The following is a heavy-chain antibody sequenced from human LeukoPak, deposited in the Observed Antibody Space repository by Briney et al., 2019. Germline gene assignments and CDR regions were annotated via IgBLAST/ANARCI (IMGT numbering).Heavy chain of an antibody. Sequence: PGRSLRLSCAASGFTFSSYAMHWVRQAPGKGLERVAVISYDGSNKYYADSVKGRFTISRDNSKNTLYLQMNSLRAEDTAVYYCARDASDKWEPAHLDYWGQGTLVTVSS. V-gene: IGHV3-30*01. CDR2: ISYDGSNK. CDR1: GFTFSSYA. J-gene: IGHJ4*02. CDR3: ARDASDKWEPAHLDY. D-gene: IGHD1-26*01.